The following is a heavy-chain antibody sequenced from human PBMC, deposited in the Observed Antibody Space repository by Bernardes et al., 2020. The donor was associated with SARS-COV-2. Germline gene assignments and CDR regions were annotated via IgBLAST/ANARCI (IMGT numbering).Heavy chain of an antibody. D-gene: IGHD2-2*01. CDR3: AGTSNTCCDY. J-gene: IGHJ4*02. V-gene: IGHV3-53*01. Sequence: GGSLRLSCAASGFTVRNTYMSWVRQAPGKGLEWVSLIYSGGSTYYADSVQGRFTISRDHSKNMLYLQMNSLTIDDTAVYYCAGTSNTCCDYWGQGTLVTVSS. CDR1: GFTVRNTY. CDR2: IYSGGST.